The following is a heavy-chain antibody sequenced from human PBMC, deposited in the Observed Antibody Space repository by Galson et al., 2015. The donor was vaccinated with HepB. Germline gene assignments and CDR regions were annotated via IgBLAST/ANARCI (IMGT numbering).Heavy chain of an antibody. CDR2: ISSSSSTI. Sequence: SLRLSFAASGFTFSSYSMNWVRQAPGKGLEWVSYISSSSSTIYYADSVKGRFTISRDNAKNSLYLQMNSLRDENTAVYYCARELAIFWSGYYGDYWGQGTLVTVSS. CDR3: ARELAIFWSGYYGDY. CDR1: GFTFSSYS. D-gene: IGHD3-3*01. V-gene: IGHV3-48*02. J-gene: IGHJ4*02.